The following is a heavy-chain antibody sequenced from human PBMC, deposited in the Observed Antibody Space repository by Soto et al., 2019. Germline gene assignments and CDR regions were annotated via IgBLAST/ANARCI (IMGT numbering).Heavy chain of an antibody. CDR3: ARDSTRAATVNWFDP. J-gene: IGHJ5*02. V-gene: IGHV3-33*01. D-gene: IGHD2-15*01. CDR2: IWYDGSNK. CDR1: GFTFSSYG. Sequence: GGSLRLSYAASGFTFSSYGMHWVRQAPGKGLEWVAVIWYDGSNKYYADSVKGRFTISRDNSKNTLYLQMNSLRAEDTAVYYCARDSTRAATVNWFDPWGQGTLVTVSS.